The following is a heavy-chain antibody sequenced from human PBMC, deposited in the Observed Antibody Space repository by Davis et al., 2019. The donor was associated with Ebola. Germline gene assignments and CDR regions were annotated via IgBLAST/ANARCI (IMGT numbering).Heavy chain of an antibody. J-gene: IGHJ5*02. CDR2: ISGSGGST. D-gene: IGHD3-10*01. CDR3: AKGSRLSTMVRGIRFDP. V-gene: IGHV3-23*01. CDR1: GFTFSSYA. Sequence: GGSLRLSCAASGFTFSSYAMSWVRQAPGKGLEWVSAISGSGGSTYYADSVKGRFTISRDNSKNTLYLQMNSLRAEDTAVYYCAKGSRLSTMVRGIRFDPWGQGTLVTVSS.